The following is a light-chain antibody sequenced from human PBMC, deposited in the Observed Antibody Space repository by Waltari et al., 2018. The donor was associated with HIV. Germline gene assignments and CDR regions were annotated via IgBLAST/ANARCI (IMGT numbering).Light chain of an antibody. CDR1: TGAVTSGHY. J-gene: IGLJ2*01. CDR3: LLSYSGARV. Sequence: AVVTQEPSLTVSPGGTVTLTCGSSTGAVTSGHYPYWFQQKPGQAPRTLIFDTNNKHSWTPARFSVSLLVGKAALTLSGAQPEDEAEYYCLLSYSGARVFGGGTKLTVL. CDR2: DTN. V-gene: IGLV7-46*01.